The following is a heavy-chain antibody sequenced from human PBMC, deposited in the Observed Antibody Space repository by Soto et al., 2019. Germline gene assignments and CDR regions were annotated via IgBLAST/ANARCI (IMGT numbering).Heavy chain of an antibody. V-gene: IGHV2-5*02. CDR3: AHVHAPMVRGVRNFDY. J-gene: IGHJ4*02. D-gene: IGHD3-10*01. CDR2: IYWDDDK. Sequence: QITLKESGPTLVKPTQTLTLTCTFSGFSLSTSGVGVGWIRQPPGKALEWLALIYWDDDKRYSPSLKSRLTITKDTSKNQVVLTMTNMDPVDTATYYCAHVHAPMVRGVRNFDYWGQGTLVTVSS. CDR1: GFSLSTSGVG.